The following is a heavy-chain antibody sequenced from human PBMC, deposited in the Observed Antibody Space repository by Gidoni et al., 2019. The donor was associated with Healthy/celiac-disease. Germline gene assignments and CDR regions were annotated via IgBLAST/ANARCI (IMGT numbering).Heavy chain of an antibody. Sequence: QVQLQESGPGLVKPSQTLSLTCTVSGGSISSGDYSWSWIRQPPGKGREWIGHIYYSGSTYYTPSLKRRVTISVDTSKNQFSLKLSSVTAADTAVYYCARGGGGYYYGSGSYSLYAFDIWGQGTMVTVSS. CDR3: ARGGGGYYYGSGSYSLYAFDI. D-gene: IGHD3-10*01. V-gene: IGHV4-30-4*01. CDR2: IYYSGST. CDR1: GGSISSGDYS. J-gene: IGHJ3*02.